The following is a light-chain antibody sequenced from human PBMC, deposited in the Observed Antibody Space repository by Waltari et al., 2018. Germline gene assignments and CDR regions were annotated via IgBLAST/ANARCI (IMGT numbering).Light chain of an antibody. CDR1: NIGTKS. V-gene: IGLV3-21*01. CDR2: YDS. Sequence: SYVLTQPPSVSVAPGETARITCGGNNIGTKSVHWYRQKPGQAPVLVISYDSDRPSVIPGRFSGSNSGDTATLTISRVEAGDEADYYCQVWDANNEPGLFGTGTEVTV. J-gene: IGLJ1*01. CDR3: QVWDANNEPGL.